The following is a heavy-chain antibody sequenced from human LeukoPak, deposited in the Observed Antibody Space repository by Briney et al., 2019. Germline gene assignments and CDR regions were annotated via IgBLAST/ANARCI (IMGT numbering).Heavy chain of an antibody. CDR3: ARDGIGGFDY. CDR2: IYYSGST. V-gene: IGHV4-61*01. J-gene: IGHJ4*02. Sequence: ETSETLSLTCTVSGGSVSGGSYYWSWIRQPPGKGLEWIGYIYYSGSTNYNPSLKSRATISVDTSKNQFSLKLSSVTAADTAVYYCARDGIGGFDYWGQGTLVTVSS. D-gene: IGHD1-26*01. CDR1: GGSVSGGSYY.